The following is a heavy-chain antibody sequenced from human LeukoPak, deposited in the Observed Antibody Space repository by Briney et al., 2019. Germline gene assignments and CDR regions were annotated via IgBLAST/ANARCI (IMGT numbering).Heavy chain of an antibody. J-gene: IGHJ4*02. CDR2: ISSSSSYI. V-gene: IGHV3-21*04. D-gene: IGHD1-26*01. Sequence: GGSLRLSCAASGFTFSSYSMNWVRRAPGKGLEWVSSISSSSSYIYYADSVKGRFTISRDNAKNTLCLQMNSLRAEDTAVYYCAKGGSGSYARLNYFDYWGQGTLVTVSS. CDR3: AKGGSGSYARLNYFDY. CDR1: GFTFSSYS.